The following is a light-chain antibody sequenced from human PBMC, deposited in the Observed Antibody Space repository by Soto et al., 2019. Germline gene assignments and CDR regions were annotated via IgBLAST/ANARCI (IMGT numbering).Light chain of an antibody. CDR1: QGVSSW. CDR2: DAS. CDR3: QHYNSYSEA. V-gene: IGKV1-5*01. Sequence: DIQMTQSPSSLSTSVGDRVTITCRASQGVSSWLAWFQQKPGKAPKLLIYDASSLQSGVPSRFSGSGSATEFTLTISSLQPDDFATYYCQHYNSYSEAFGQGTKVDIK. J-gene: IGKJ1*01.